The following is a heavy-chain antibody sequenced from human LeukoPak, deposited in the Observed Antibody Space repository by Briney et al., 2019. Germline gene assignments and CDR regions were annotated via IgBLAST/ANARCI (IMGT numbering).Heavy chain of an antibody. CDR1: GGSISSYY. CDR2: IYYSGST. D-gene: IGHD3-22*01. V-gene: IGHV4-59*12. J-gene: IGHJ4*02. CDR3: ARVRNSSGYYYDLDY. Sequence: SETLSLTCTVSGGSISSYYWSWIRQPPGKGLEWIGYIYYSGSTNYNPSLKSRVTISVDTSKNQFSLRLNSVTAADTAVYYCARVRNSSGYYYDLDYWGQGTLVTVSS.